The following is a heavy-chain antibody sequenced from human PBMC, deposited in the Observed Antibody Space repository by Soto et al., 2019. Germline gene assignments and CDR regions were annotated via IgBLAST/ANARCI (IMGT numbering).Heavy chain of an antibody. CDR1: GFMFSDSW. Sequence: EAQLVESGGDLVQPGGSLRLSCAASGFMFSDSWMNWVRQAPGKGLEWVANIKPDGSETAYVDSVNGRFTISRDNAKKFLYLQMHSLRVDDTAVYYCASGIDPWGQGTLVTVSS. J-gene: IGHJ5*02. CDR2: IKPDGSET. V-gene: IGHV3-7*05. CDR3: ASGIDP.